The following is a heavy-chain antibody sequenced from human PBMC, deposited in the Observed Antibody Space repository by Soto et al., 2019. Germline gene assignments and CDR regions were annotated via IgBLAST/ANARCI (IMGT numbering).Heavy chain of an antibody. J-gene: IGHJ6*02. CDR1: GYNFTGYY. Sequence: ASVKVSCKASGYNFTGYYMHWVRQAPGQGLEWMGWINPNSGGTNYAQKFQGRVTMTRDTSISTAYMELSRLRSDDTAVYYCASIAAADYYYGMDVWGQGTTVTVSS. CDR3: ASIAAADYYYGMDV. V-gene: IGHV1-2*02. D-gene: IGHD6-13*01. CDR2: INPNSGGT.